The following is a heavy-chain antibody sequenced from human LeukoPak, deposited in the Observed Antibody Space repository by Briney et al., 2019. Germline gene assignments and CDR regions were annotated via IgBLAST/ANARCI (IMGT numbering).Heavy chain of an antibody. Sequence: PGGSLRLSCAASGFTFNSSWMSWVRQAPGKGLEWVANIKQDGTEKYYVDSVKGRFTISRDNAKNSLYLQMNGLRAEDTAVYYCARGDPIYDFWSGGDYWGQGSLVTVSS. J-gene: IGHJ4*02. CDR3: ARGDPIYDFWSGGDY. CDR1: GFTFNSSW. V-gene: IGHV3-7*01. D-gene: IGHD3-3*01. CDR2: IKQDGTEK.